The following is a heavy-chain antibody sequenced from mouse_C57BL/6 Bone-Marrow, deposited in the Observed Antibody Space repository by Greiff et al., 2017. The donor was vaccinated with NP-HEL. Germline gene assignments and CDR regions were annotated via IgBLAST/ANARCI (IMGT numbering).Heavy chain of an antibody. CDR2: ISSGGDYI. J-gene: IGHJ1*03. CDR3: TSNGVVADWYFDV. Sequence: EVKLVESGEGLVKPGGSLKLSCAASGFTFSSYAMSWVRQTPEKRLEWVAYISSGGDYIYYADTVKGRFTISRDNARNTLYLQMSSLKSEDTAMYYCTSNGVVADWYFDVWGTGTTVTVSS. CDR1: GFTFSSYA. D-gene: IGHD1-1*01. V-gene: IGHV5-9-1*02.